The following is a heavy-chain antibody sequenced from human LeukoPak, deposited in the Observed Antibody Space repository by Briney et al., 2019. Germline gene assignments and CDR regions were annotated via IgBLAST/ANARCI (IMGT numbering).Heavy chain of an antibody. D-gene: IGHD3-22*01. V-gene: IGHV1-8*03. J-gene: IGHJ5*02. CDR1: GYTFTGYY. CDR3: ARGFYYDSSGP. CDR2: MNPNSGNT. Sequence: ASVKVSCKASGYTFTGYYMHWVRQAPGQGLEWMGWMNPNSGNTGYAQKFQGRVTITRNTSISTAYMELSSLRSEDTAVYYCARGFYYDSSGPWGQGTLVTVSS.